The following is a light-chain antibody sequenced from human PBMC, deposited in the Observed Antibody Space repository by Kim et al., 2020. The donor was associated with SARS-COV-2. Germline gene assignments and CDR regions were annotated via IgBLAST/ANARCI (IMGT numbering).Light chain of an antibody. V-gene: IGLV2-8*01. Sequence: GESVTTACTGTISDVGGYNYVSWYQQNPGKAPELMIYEVSKRPSGVPDRFSGSKSGNTASLTVSGLQAEDEADYYCNSYAGSNNLVFGGGTQLTVL. CDR1: ISDVGGYNY. CDR2: EVS. CDR3: NSYAGSNNLV. J-gene: IGLJ2*01.